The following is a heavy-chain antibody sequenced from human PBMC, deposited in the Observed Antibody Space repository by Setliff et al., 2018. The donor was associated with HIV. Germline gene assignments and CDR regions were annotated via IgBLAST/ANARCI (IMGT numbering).Heavy chain of an antibody. D-gene: IGHD3-10*01. CDR2: INPNSGDT. Sequence: ASVKVSCKASGYTFIGHYIHWVRQAPGQGLEWMGWINPNSGDTKYAQKFQDRVTLTRDTSASTVYMEFTSLRSEDTAVYYCARDRGYGSGSYYAGNWFDPWGQGTLVTVSS. J-gene: IGHJ5*02. V-gene: IGHV1-2*02. CDR1: GYTFIGHY. CDR3: ARDRGYGSGSYYAGNWFDP.